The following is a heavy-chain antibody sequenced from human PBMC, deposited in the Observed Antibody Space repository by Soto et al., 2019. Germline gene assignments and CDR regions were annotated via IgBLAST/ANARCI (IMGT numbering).Heavy chain of an antibody. J-gene: IGHJ6*02. CDR2: TYYRSKWYN. Sequence: HTLSLTCAISGDSVSSNSAAWNWIMQSPSRGLEWLGRTYYRSKWYNDYAVSVKSRITINPDTSKNQFSLQLNSVTPEDTAVYYCEIDYEVIEEAGNKYYYYGMDVWGQGTTVTVSS. D-gene: IGHD6-13*01. V-gene: IGHV6-1*01. CDR1: GDSVSSNSAA. CDR3: EIDYEVIEEAGNKYYYYGMDV.